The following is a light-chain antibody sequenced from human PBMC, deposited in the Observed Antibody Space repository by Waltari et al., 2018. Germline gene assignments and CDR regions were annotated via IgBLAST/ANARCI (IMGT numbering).Light chain of an antibody. V-gene: IGKV3-11*01. CDR3: QQRTDWPPNP. J-gene: IGKJ5*01. CDR2: DAS. Sequence: EIVMTQSPATLSVSPGERVTLSCRASQSVNSDLAWYQHQPGQAPRLVIDDASNRATGIPARFSGSVSGTDCTLTISSLEPEDSAVYYCQQRTDWPPNPFGQGTRLEIK. CDR1: QSVNSD.